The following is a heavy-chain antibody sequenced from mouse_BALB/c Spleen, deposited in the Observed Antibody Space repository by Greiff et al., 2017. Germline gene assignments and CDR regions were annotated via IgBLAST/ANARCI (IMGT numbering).Heavy chain of an antibody. CDR1: GFSLTSYG. CDR2: IWAGGST. D-gene: IGHD2-3*01. J-gene: IGHJ2*01. V-gene: IGHV2-9*02. CDR3: AREGDGYSFDY. Sequence: VKLQESGPGLVAPSQSLSITCTVSGFSLTSYGVHWVRQPPGKGLEWLGVIWAGGSTNYNSALMSRLSISKDNSKSQVFLKMNSLQTEDTAMYYCAREGDGYSFDYWGQGTTLTVSS.